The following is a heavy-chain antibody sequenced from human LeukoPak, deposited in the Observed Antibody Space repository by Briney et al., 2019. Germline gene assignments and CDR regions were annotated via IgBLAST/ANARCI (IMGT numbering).Heavy chain of an antibody. CDR3: TRDTAVAGTWWYFDL. V-gene: IGHV4-61*02. D-gene: IGHD6-19*01. J-gene: IGHJ2*01. Sequence: SETLSLTCTVSGGSISSGSYYWSWIRQPAGKGLEWIGRIYTSGSTNYNPSLKSRVTISVDTSKNQFSLKQSSVTAADTAVYYCTRDTAVAGTWWYFDLWGRGTLVTVSS. CDR1: GGSISSGSYY. CDR2: IYTSGST.